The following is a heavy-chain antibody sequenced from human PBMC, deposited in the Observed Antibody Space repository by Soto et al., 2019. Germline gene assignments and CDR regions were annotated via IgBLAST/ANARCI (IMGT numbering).Heavy chain of an antibody. D-gene: IGHD4-17*01. Sequence: SETLSLTCTVSGVSISSGGYSWSWIRQHPEKGLEWIGSIYGSTYYNPSLKSRVTISVDTSKNQFSLKLSSVTAADTAVYYCARLYGWAPDYWGQGTLVTVSS. J-gene: IGHJ4*02. V-gene: IGHV4-31*03. CDR2: IYGST. CDR1: GVSISSGGYS. CDR3: ARLYGWAPDY.